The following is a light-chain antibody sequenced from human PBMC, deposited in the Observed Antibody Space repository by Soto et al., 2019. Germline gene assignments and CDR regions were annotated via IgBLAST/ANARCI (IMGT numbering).Light chain of an antibody. CDR1: SSNIGRNT. V-gene: IGLV1-44*01. Sequence: QSVLTQPPSASGTPGQRVTISCSGSSSNIGRNTVNWYQQLPGTAPKVLIYSNSQRPSGVADRFSGSKSGTSASLAISGLQSEDEADYYCAAWDDSLNGHYVFGAGTKLTVL. J-gene: IGLJ1*01. CDR3: AAWDDSLNGHYV. CDR2: SNS.